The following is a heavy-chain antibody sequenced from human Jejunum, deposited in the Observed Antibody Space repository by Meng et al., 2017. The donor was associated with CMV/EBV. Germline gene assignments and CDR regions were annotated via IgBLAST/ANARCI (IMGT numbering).Heavy chain of an antibody. CDR2: IDSSDRT. CDR3: ASGNSFDF. CDR1: GFTFSSFA. J-gene: IGHJ4*02. Sequence: SCSASGFTFSSFAMTWVRQAPGKGLEWVSTIDSSDRTYYADSVRGRFTISRDNAKISLYLQMNSLRVEDTAVYYCASGNSFDFWGQGTLVTVSS. V-gene: IGHV3-23*01. D-gene: IGHD1-26*01.